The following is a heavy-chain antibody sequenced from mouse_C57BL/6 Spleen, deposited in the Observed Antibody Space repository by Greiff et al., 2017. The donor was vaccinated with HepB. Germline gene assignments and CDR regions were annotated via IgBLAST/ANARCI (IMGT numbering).Heavy chain of an antibody. D-gene: IGHD1-1*01. Sequence: EVQRVESGGGLVKPGGSLKLSCAASGFTFSSYAMSWVRQTPEKRLEWVATISDVGSYTYYPDNVKGRFTISRDNAKNNLYLQMSHLKSEDRAMYYCAGACCCGSSCCCWYFDVWGTGTTVTVSS. CDR2: ISDVGSYT. CDR1: GFTFSSYA. V-gene: IGHV5-4*01. CDR3: AGACCCGSSCCCWYFDV. J-gene: IGHJ1*03.